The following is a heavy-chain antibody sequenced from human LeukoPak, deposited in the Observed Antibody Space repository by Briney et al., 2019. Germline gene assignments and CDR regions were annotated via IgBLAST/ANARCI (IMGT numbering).Heavy chain of an antibody. D-gene: IGHD3-22*01. CDR2: IRYDGSNK. J-gene: IGHJ4*02. V-gene: IGHV3-30*02. CDR1: EFTFSSYG. CDR3: AKDGTYYYDSSGYYPYY. Sequence: PGGSLRLSCAASEFTFSSYGMHWVRQAPGKGLEWVAFIRYDGSNKYYADSVKGRFTISRDNSKNTLYLQMNSLRAEDTAVYYCAKDGTYYYDSSGYYPYYWGQGTLVTVSS.